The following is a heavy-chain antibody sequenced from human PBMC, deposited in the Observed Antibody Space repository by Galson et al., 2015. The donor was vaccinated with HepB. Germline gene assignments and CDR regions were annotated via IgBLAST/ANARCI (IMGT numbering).Heavy chain of an antibody. V-gene: IGHV3-23*01. CDR3: ARGYSISSPFDY. CDR1: GFTFGSHV. CDR2: IGVGRTTQ. Sequence: PRLSCAASGFTFGSHVVAWVRRAPGRGLEWVSTIGVGRTTQYYADSVKGRFTVSRDNSNNTLYLQMNSLTAEDTAIYFCARGYSISSPFDYWGQGTPVAVSS. D-gene: IGHD5/OR15-5a*01. J-gene: IGHJ4*02.